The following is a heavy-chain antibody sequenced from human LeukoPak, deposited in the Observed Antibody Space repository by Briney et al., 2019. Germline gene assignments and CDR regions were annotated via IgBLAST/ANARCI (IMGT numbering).Heavy chain of an antibody. V-gene: IGHV3-48*01. J-gene: IGHJ6*03. CDR3: ARVPVLKHYRVYYYYYMDV. CDR2: ISRTT. CDR1: GFTFSSYS. D-gene: IGHD2-2*01. Sequence: PGGSLRLSCAASGFTFSSYSFNCVRQAPGKGLEWVSYISRTTSYADSVKGRFTISRDNAKSSLYLQMNSLRAEDTAVYYCARVPVLKHYRVYYYYYMDVWGKGTTVTVSS.